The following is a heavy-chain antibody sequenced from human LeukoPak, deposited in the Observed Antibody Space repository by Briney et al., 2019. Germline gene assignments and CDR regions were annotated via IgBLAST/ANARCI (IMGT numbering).Heavy chain of an antibody. CDR2: ISTSSIYI. CDR1: GFTFSSYG. J-gene: IGHJ6*03. D-gene: IGHD3-9*01. CDR3: ARDPPILTGPYYYYMDV. V-gene: IGHV3-21*01. Sequence: GGSLRLSCAASGFTFSSYGMSWVRQAPGKGLEWVSSISTSSIYIYYADSVKGRFTISRDNAKKSLYLHMNSLRAEDTAVYYCARDPPILTGPYYYYMDVWGKGTTVTISS.